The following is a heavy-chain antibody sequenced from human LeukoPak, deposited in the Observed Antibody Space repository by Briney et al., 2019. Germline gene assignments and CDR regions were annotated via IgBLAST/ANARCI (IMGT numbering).Heavy chain of an antibody. V-gene: IGHV3-53*04. J-gene: IGHJ4*02. CDR3: ARAMALRRDLVAYFDY. CDR1: GFTLSSYY. Sequence: GGSLRLSCAASGFTLSSYYMSWVRQAPGKGLEWVSVIYSGGSTYYADSVKGRFTISRHNSKNTLYLQMNSLRGEDTAVYYCARAMALRRDLVAYFDYWGQGTLVTVSS. CDR2: IYSGGST. D-gene: IGHD5-12*01.